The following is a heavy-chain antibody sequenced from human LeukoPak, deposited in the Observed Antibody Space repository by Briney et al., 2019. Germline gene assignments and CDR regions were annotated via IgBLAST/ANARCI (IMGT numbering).Heavy chain of an antibody. J-gene: IGHJ4*02. D-gene: IGHD3-22*01. CDR3: ARDHAHSHYDSSGHLFDY. Sequence: SQTLSLTCAISGDSVSSNSAAWNWIRQSPSRGLEWLGRTYYRSKWYNDYAVSVKSRITINPDTSKNQFSLQLNSVTPEDTAVYYCARDHAHSHYDSSGHLFDYWGQGTLVTVSS. CDR2: TYYRSKWYN. V-gene: IGHV6-1*01. CDR1: GDSVSSNSAA.